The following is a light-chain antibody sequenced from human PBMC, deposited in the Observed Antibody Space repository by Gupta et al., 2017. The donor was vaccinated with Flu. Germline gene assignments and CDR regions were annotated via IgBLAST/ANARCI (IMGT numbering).Light chain of an antibody. Sequence: QLVLTQSPSASASLGASVKLTCTLCSGHSSYAIAWHQQQPEKGPRYLMKLNSDGSHSKGDGIPDRFSGSSSGAERYLTISSLQSEDEADYYCQTWGTGIYWVFGGGTKLTVL. CDR2: LNSDGSH. J-gene: IGLJ3*02. V-gene: IGLV4-69*01. CDR1: SGHSSYA. CDR3: QTWGTGIYWV.